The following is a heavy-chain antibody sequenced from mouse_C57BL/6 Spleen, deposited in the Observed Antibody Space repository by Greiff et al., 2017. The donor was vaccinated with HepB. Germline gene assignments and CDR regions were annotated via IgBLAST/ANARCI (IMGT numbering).Heavy chain of an antibody. CDR3: ARRLLYAMDY. CDR1: GFSLPSYA. CDR2: IWTGGGT. Sequence: VHLVESGPGLVAPSQSLSITCTVSGFSLPSYAISWVRQPPGQGLAWLGVIWTGGGTNYNSALKSRLSISKDNSKSQVFLKMNSRQTDDTARYYCARRLLYAMDYWGQGTAGTVSS. J-gene: IGHJ4*01. V-gene: IGHV2-9-1*01.